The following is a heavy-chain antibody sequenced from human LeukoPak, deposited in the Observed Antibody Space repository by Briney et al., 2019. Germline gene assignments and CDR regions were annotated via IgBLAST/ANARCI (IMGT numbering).Heavy chain of an antibody. CDR3: ARDSSLRFLEWLLPPFDY. CDR2: ISAYNGNT. J-gene: IGHJ4*02. CDR1: GYTFTSYG. Sequence: GASVKVSCKASGYTFTSYGISWVRQAPGQGLEWMGWISAYNGNTNYAQKLQGRVTMTTDTSTSTAYMELRSLRSDDTAVYYCARDSSLRFLEWLLPPFDYWGQGTLVTVSS. D-gene: IGHD3-3*01. V-gene: IGHV1-18*01.